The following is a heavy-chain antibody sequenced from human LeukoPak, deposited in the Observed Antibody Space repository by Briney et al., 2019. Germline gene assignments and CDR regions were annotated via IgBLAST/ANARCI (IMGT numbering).Heavy chain of an antibody. Sequence: ASVKVSCRANGDTFSAYDINWVRQATGQGLEWMGWMNPKSGNTAYAQKFQGRITMTRDTSINTFYMELSSLRSEDAAVYYCARERYSSSSGFDPWGQGTLVTVSS. CDR2: MNPKSGNT. CDR3: ARERYSSSSGFDP. V-gene: IGHV1-8*01. J-gene: IGHJ5*02. D-gene: IGHD6-6*01. CDR1: GDTFSAYD.